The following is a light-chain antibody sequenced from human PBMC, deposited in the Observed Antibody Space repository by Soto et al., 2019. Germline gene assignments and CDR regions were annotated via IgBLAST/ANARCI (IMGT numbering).Light chain of an antibody. Sequence: QSALTQPPSVSGTPAQRVTISCSGSSSNIGSHTVNWYQQLPGTAPRLLIYSNNQRPSGVPDRFSGSKSGTSASLAISGLQSEDEADYYCGTWDDSLNGYVFGTGTKLTVL. J-gene: IGLJ1*01. CDR2: SNN. CDR1: SSNIGSHT. CDR3: GTWDDSLNGYV. V-gene: IGLV1-44*01.